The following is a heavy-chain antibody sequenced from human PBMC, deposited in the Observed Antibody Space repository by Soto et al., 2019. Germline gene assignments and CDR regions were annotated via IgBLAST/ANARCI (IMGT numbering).Heavy chain of an antibody. D-gene: IGHD3-3*01. Sequence: ASVKVSCMASGYTFTSYGISWVRQAPGQRLEWMGWISAYNGNTHYAQKLQGRVTMTTHTSTSTAYMDLRSLRSDDTAVYYYARAEWSRLNWFDPWGQGTLVTVAS. V-gene: IGHV1-18*01. J-gene: IGHJ5*02. CDR3: ARAEWSRLNWFDP. CDR1: GYTFTSYG. CDR2: ISAYNGNT.